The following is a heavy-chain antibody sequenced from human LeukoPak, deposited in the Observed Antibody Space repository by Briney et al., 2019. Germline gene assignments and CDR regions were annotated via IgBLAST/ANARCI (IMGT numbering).Heavy chain of an antibody. V-gene: IGHV3-23*01. CDR3: AKLTTYYYDSSGFDY. CDR2: ISGSGGGT. D-gene: IGHD3-22*01. Sequence: PGGSLRLSCAASGFTFSSYAMSWVRQAPGKGLEWVSAISGSGGGTYYADSVKGRFTISRDNSKNTLYPQMNSLRAEDTAVYYCAKLTTYYYDSSGFDYWGQGTLVTVSS. J-gene: IGHJ4*02. CDR1: GFTFSSYA.